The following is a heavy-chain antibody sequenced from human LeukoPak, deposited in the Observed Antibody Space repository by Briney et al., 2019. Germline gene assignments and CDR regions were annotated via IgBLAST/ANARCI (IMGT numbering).Heavy chain of an antibody. Sequence: TSETLSLTCTVSGGSIRSYYWTWIRQPPGKGLERIGCVYYSGGTYYNPSLKSRVTMSLDTSKNQFSLKLSSLTAADTAVYYCASTLGELSLYLDYWGQGTLVTVSS. CDR1: GGSIRSYY. D-gene: IGHD3-16*02. CDR3: ASTLGELSLYLDY. CDR2: VYYSGGT. V-gene: IGHV4-59*01. J-gene: IGHJ4*02.